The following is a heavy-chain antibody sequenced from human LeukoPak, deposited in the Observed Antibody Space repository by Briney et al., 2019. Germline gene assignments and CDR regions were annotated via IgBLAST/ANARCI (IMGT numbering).Heavy chain of an antibody. CDR2: INHSGST. J-gene: IGHJ4*02. V-gene: IGHV4-34*01. CDR3: ARDYYGSGSRIDY. D-gene: IGHD3-10*01. CDR1: GGSFSGYY. Sequence: PSETLSLTCAVYGGSFSGYYWSWIRQPPGKGLEWIGEINHSGSTNYDPSLKSRVTISVDTSKNQFSLKLSSVTAADTAVYYCARDYYGSGSRIDYWGQGTLVTVSS.